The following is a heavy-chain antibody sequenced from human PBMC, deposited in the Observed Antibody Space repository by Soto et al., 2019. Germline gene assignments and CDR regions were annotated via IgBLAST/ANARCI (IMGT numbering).Heavy chain of an antibody. V-gene: IGHV1-69*12. CDR2: IIPIFGTT. J-gene: IGHJ3*02. CDR3: ARDGGREMATIGTGVNEDAFDI. D-gene: IGHD5-12*01. CDR1: GGTFSSYG. Sequence: QVQLVQSGAEVKKPGSSVKVSCKASGGTFSSYGISWVRQAPGQGLEWMGGIIPIFGTTNYAQKFQGRVTITAYESTSTAYMELSSLRSEDTAVDYGARDGGREMATIGTGVNEDAFDIWGQGTMVTVSS.